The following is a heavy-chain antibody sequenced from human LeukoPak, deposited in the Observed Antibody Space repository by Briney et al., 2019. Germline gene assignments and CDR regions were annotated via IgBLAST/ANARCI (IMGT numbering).Heavy chain of an antibody. V-gene: IGHV1-46*01. CDR1: GYTFTSYY. Sequence: ASVKVSCKASGYTFTSYYMHWVRQAPGQVLEWMGIINPSGGSTSYAQKFQGRVTMTRDTSTSTVYMELSSLRSEDTAVYYCAREFPYGSGSYSTLYYYRMDVWGKGTTVTVSS. CDR3: AREFPYGSGSYSTLYYYRMDV. J-gene: IGHJ6*04. D-gene: IGHD3-10*01. CDR2: INPSGGST.